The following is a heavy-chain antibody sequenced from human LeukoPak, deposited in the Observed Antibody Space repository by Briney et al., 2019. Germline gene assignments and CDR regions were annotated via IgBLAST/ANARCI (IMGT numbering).Heavy chain of an antibody. V-gene: IGHV6-1*01. J-gene: IGHJ4*02. Sequence: SQTLSLTCAISGDSVSSINGAWNWVRQSPSRGLEWLGRTYYRSKWYSDYAVSIQGRITINPDTSKNQFTLHLFSVTPDDTAVYYSARDVATTGWYTFDYWGQGTRVTVSS. CDR2: TYYRSKWYS. CDR3: ARDVATTGWYTFDY. CDR1: GDSVSSINGA. D-gene: IGHD6-19*01.